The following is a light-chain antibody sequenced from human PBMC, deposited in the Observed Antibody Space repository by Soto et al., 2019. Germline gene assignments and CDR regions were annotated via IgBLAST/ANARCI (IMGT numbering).Light chain of an antibody. Sequence: QSVLPQPPSGSAAPGQRVTFSCTGSSSNFGAGYDVHWYQQLPGTAPKLLIYGNNNRPSGVPDRFSGSKSGTSASLAITGLQAEDEADYYCQSYDSILSGVVFGGGTKVTVL. CDR2: GNN. J-gene: IGLJ2*01. V-gene: IGLV1-40*01. CDR3: QSYDSILSGVV. CDR1: SSNFGAGYD.